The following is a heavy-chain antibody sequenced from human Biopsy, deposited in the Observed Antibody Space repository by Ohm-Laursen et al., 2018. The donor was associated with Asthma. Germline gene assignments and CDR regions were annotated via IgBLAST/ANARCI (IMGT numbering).Heavy chain of an antibody. CDR2: LIPVLGTP. J-gene: IGHJ6*02. Sequence: SSVKVSCKASGDSFSNYAISWVRQTPGQGLEWMGGLIPVLGTPDHAQVFEGRVTITADESTSTAYMELSSLSSEDTAVYYCARGYSGSDRIVYYYSGLEVWGQGTTVTVSS. D-gene: IGHD5-12*01. CDR3: ARGYSGSDRIVYYYSGLEV. V-gene: IGHV1-69*01. CDR1: GDSFSNYA.